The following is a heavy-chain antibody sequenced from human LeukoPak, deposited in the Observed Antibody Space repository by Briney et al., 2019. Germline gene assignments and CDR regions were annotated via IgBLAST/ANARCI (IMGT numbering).Heavy chain of an antibody. Sequence: ASVKVSCKASGYTFTSYYMHWVRQAPGQGLEWMGLINPTGGSTGYAQKFQGRVTMTRDMSTSTDYMELSSLRSEDTAVYYCARDKRWFDPWGQGTLVTVSS. V-gene: IGHV1-46*01. CDR1: GYTFTSYY. CDR2: INPTGGST. CDR3: ARDKRWFDP. J-gene: IGHJ5*02.